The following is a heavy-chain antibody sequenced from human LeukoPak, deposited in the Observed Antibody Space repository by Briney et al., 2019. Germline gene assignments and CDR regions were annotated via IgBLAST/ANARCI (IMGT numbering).Heavy chain of an antibody. D-gene: IGHD3-10*01. Sequence: SETLSLTCTVSGGSISSSYWSWIRQPPGKGLEWLAYIYHSGSTNYNPSLKSRVTISVDTSKNQFSLKLSSVTAADTAVYYCARGLRGSGTYDWFDPWGQGTLVTVSS. V-gene: IGHV4-59*01. CDR3: ARGLRGSGTYDWFDP. J-gene: IGHJ5*02. CDR1: GGSISSSY. CDR2: IYHSGST.